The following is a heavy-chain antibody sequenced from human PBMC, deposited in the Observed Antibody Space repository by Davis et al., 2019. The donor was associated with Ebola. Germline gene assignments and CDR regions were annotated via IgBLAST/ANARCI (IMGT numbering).Heavy chain of an antibody. Sequence: SVKVSCKASGGTFSSYAISWVRQAPGQGLEWMGGIIPIFGTANYAQKFQGRVTITADESTSTAYMELSGLTSDDTAIYYCARNDTVSKWFDPWGQGTLVTVSS. J-gene: IGHJ5*02. D-gene: IGHD4-11*01. CDR1: GGTFSSYA. CDR2: IIPIFGTA. CDR3: ARNDTVSKWFDP. V-gene: IGHV1-69*13.